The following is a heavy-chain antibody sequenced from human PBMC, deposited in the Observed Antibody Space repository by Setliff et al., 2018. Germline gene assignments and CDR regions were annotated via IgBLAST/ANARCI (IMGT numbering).Heavy chain of an antibody. CDR3: ARGSRGFDY. CDR2: IYTDNGNT. CDR1: GYTFSANV. V-gene: IGHV1-3*04. J-gene: IGHJ4*02. Sequence: ASVKVSCKASGYTFSANVIHWVRQAPGQRLEWMGFIYTDNGNTKYSKNFQDRVAITRDTSASTAYMELSSLTSEDTAVYFCARGSRGFDYWGQGALVTSPQ.